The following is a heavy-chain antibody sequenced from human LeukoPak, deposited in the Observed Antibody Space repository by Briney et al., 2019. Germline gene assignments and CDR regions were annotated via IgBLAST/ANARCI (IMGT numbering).Heavy chain of an antibody. J-gene: IGHJ4*02. D-gene: IGHD2-2*01. CDR2: MFHSGNT. CDR3: ARAPHCSTTSCYEGGYYFDY. Sequence: SETLSLTCTVSNDSISSGDYYWSWIRQPPGKGLEWIGTMFHSGNTFYNPSLTSRVTISLDTSKNQFSLKLSSVTAADTAVYYCARAPHCSTTSCYEGGYYFDYWGQGTLVTVSS. V-gene: IGHV4-38-2*02. CDR1: NDSISSGDYY.